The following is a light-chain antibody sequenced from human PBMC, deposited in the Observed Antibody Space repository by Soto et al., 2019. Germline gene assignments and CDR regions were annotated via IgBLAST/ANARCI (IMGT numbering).Light chain of an antibody. CDR2: GAS. J-gene: IGKJ1*01. CDR3: QQYGSSGT. V-gene: IGKV3-20*01. Sequence: EIVMTQSPATLSASPGERVTLSCRVSQSVSTNLAWYQQTPGQAPRLLIYGASNRATGIPDRFSGSGSGTDFTLTISRLEPEDFAVYYCQQYGSSGTFGQGTKVDIK. CDR1: QSVSTN.